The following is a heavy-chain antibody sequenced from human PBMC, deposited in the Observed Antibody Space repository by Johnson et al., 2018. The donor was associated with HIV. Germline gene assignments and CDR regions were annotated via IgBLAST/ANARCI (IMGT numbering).Heavy chain of an antibody. V-gene: IGHV3-30-3*01. CDR2: ISYGGNKQ. J-gene: IGHJ3*02. CDR1: GFTFSSYA. Sequence: QVQLVESGGGVVQPGRSLRLSCAASGFTFSSYAMHWVRQPPGKGLEWVAVISYGGNKQYYADSVKGRFTISSDNAKNSLYLQMNSLRAEDTALYYCAKGWIVGATKGEVDAFDIWGQGTMVTVSS. CDR3: AKGWIVGATKGEVDAFDI. D-gene: IGHD1-26*01.